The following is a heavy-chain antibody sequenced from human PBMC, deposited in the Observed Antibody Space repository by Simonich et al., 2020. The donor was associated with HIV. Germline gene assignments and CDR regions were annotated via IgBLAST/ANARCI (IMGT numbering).Heavy chain of an antibody. D-gene: IGHD3-3*01. CDR1: GFTLSNYA. V-gene: IGHV3-23*01. Sequence: EVQLLESGGGLVQPGGSLRLSCAASGFTLSNYAMSWVRQAPGKGLEWVSSISGNTTYYADSVKGRVTMSRDNSKNTLNLQMNSLRAEDTAVYYCAKGGPMTVFGMIIVSAFDIWGQGTMITVSS. CDR2: ISGNTT. CDR3: AKGGPMTVFGMIIVSAFDI. J-gene: IGHJ3*02.